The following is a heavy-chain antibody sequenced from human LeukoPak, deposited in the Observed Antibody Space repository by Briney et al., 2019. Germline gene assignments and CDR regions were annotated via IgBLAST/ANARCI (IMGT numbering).Heavy chain of an antibody. CDR2: IWYDGSNK. V-gene: IGHV3-33*01. J-gene: IGHJ4*02. CDR1: GFTFSSYG. CDR3: AREAVDTAMVTGIDY. Sequence: GGSLRLSCAASGFTFSSYGMHWVRQAPGKGLEWVAVIWYDGSNKYYADSVKGRFTISRDNSKNTLYLLMNSLRAEDTAVYYCAREAVDTAMVTGIDYWGQGTLVTVSS. D-gene: IGHD5-18*01.